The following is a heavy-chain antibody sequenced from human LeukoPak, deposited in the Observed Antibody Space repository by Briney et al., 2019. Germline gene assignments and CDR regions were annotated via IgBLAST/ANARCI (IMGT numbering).Heavy chain of an antibody. D-gene: IGHD1-1*01. Sequence: GGSLRLSCAASGFTFTDYTMNWVRQAPGMGLEWVSSISSTSDFIYYADSVKGRFTISRDNAKNSLDLQMNSLRAEDTALYFCARGNDFDYWGQGTVVTVSS. V-gene: IGHV3-21*01. CDR1: GFTFTDYT. J-gene: IGHJ4*02. CDR3: ARGNDFDY. CDR2: ISSTSDFI.